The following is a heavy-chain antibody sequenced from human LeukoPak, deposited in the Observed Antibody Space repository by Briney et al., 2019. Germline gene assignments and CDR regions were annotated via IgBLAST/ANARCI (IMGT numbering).Heavy chain of an antibody. CDR2: IYTSESI. CDR3: ARQEGGIVGPY. Sequence: PSETLSLTCTVSGGSIRSYHWSWIRQPAGKGLEWIGRIYTSESINYNPSPKSRVTMSVDTSKNQFSLKLSSVTAADTAVYYCARQEGGIVGPYWGQGTLVTVSS. D-gene: IGHD1-26*01. V-gene: IGHV4-4*07. CDR1: GGSIRSYH. J-gene: IGHJ4*02.